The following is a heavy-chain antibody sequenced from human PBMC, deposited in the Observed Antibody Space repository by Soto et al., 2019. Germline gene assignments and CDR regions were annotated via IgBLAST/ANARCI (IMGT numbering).Heavy chain of an antibody. J-gene: IGHJ4*02. D-gene: IGHD2-15*01. Sequence: TLSLTCTVSGGSISSGGYYWSWIRQHPGKGLEWIGYIYYSGSTYYNPSLKSRVTISVDTSKNQFSLKLSSVTAADTAVYYCARGWSTLGFDYWGQGTLVTVSS. CDR1: GGSISSGGYY. CDR2: IYYSGST. CDR3: ARGWSTLGFDY. V-gene: IGHV4-31*03.